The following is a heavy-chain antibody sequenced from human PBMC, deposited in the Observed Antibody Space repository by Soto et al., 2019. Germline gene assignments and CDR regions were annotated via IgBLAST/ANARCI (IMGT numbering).Heavy chain of an antibody. Sequence: EVQLVESGGGLVQPGGSLRLSCAASGFTFSSYWMSWVRQAPGKGLEWVANIKQDGSEKYYVDSVKGRFTISRDNAKNSLYLQMNSLRAEDTAVYYCARDLFISITLIERRRGIAARPDYMDVWGKGTTVTVSS. V-gene: IGHV3-7*01. J-gene: IGHJ6*03. D-gene: IGHD6-6*01. CDR3: ARDLFISITLIERRRGIAARPDYMDV. CDR1: GFTFSSYW. CDR2: IKQDGSEK.